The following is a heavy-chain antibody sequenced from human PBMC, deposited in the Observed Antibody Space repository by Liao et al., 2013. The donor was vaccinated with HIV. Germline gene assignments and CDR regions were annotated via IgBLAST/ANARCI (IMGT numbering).Heavy chain of an antibody. J-gene: IGHJ3*02. CDR2: IYSSGSA. D-gene: IGHD1-26*01. CDR1: GGSFSGYY. Sequence: QVQLQQWGAGLLKPSETLSLTCAVYGGSFSGYYWSWIRQPAGKGLEWIGRIYSSGSANYNPSLKSRVTMSVDTSKNQFSLKLSSVTAADTAVYYCRGSFDAFDIWGQGTMVTVSS. V-gene: IGHV4-59*10. CDR3: RGSFDAFDI.